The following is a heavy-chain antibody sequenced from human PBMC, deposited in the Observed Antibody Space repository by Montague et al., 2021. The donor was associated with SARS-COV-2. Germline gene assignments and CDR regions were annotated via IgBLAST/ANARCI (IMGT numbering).Heavy chain of an antibody. V-gene: IGHV5-10-1*01. CDR2: INPADSQT. D-gene: IGHD2-21*02. J-gene: IGHJ4*02. CDR3: ARSQHCGSDCYFAY. CDR1: GYDFTRYW. Sequence: QSGAEVKKSGESLRISCRGSGYDFTRYWISWVRQMPGKGLEWMGRINPADSQTNYSPSFQGQVTISVDKSITTAYLQWSSLKPSDTAIYYCARSQHCGSDCYFAYWGQGGLVTVSS.